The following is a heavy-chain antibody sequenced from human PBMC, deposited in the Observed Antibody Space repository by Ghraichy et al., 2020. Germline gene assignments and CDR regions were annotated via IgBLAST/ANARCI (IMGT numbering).Heavy chain of an antibody. CDR2: ISTTSTFI. V-gene: IGHV3-21*01. D-gene: IGHD6-13*01. Sequence: GGSLRLSCEASGFSFSTYSMNWVRQAPGKGLEWVSSISTTSTFIYYADSVKGRFTISRDNAKNSLYLQMNSLRAEDTAVYYCASETRYSSSWYAFDCWCQGTLVTVSS. J-gene: IGHJ4*02. CDR1: GFSFSTYS. CDR3: ASETRYSSSWYAFDC.